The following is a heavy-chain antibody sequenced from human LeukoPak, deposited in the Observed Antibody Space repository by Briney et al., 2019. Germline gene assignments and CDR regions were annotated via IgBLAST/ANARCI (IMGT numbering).Heavy chain of an antibody. V-gene: IGHV3-7*01. J-gene: IGHJ4*02. CDR3: ARDGTRSPYYDSSPH. Sequence: GGSLRLSWAVSRFTFSSYWMSWVRQPQGKGLEWEANIKQDGSEKYYVDAVKGRFTISRDNAKNSLYLQMNSLRAEDTAVYYCARDGTRSPYYDSSPHWGQGTLVTVSS. CDR2: IKQDGSEK. D-gene: IGHD3-22*01. CDR1: RFTFSSYW.